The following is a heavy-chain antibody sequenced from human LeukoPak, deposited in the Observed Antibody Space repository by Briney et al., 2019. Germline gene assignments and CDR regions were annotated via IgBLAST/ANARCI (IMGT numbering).Heavy chain of an antibody. V-gene: IGHV1-18*01. D-gene: IGHD3-22*01. J-gene: IGHJ4*02. CDR2: ISAYNGNT. CDR3: ARDRLSYADYYDSSGYRDY. CDR1: GYTFTSYG. Sequence: ASVKVSCKASGYTFTSYGISWVRQAPGQGLEWMGWISAYNGNTNYAQKLQGRVTMTTDTSTSTAYMELRSLRSDDTAVYYCARDRLSYADYYDSSGYRDYWGQGTSVTVSS.